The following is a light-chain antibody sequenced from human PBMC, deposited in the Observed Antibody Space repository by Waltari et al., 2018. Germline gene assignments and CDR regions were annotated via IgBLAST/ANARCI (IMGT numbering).Light chain of an antibody. CDR3: FSTDSSGNQGGV. V-gene: IGLV3-10*01. J-gene: IGLJ3*02. Sequence: SYELTQPSSVSVSPGQTARITCSGYALPTKYVCCNLQKSGQAPVLVIYDATKRPSGIPERFSGSSSGTVATLTISGAQVEDEGDYYCFSTDSSGNQGGVFGGGTKLTVL. CDR2: DAT. CDR1: ALPTKY.